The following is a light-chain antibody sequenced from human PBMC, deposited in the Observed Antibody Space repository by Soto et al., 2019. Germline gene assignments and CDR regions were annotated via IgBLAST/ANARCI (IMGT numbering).Light chain of an antibody. J-gene: IGKJ2*01. CDR3: QKFNNAPYT. CDR1: QGISSY. V-gene: IGKV1-27*01. Sequence: DIQMTQSPSSLSASIGDRVTITCRASQGISSYLAWYQQKPGKVPKVLIYGASTLQSGVPSRFSGSGSGTDFTLTISSLQPEDVATYYCQKFNNAPYTFGQGTKLEIK. CDR2: GAS.